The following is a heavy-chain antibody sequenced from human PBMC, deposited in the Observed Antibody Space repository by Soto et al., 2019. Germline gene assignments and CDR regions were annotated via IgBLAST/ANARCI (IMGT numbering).Heavy chain of an antibody. CDR1: GFTFRSYA. V-gene: IGHV3-23*01. D-gene: IGHD6-19*01. CDR2: ISGTYGT. CDR3: AKGYSTGWSEGYLEN. Sequence: EVQLLESGGGLVQPGGSLRLSCAASGFTFRSYAMGWVRQAPGKGLEWVSSISGTYGTHYADPVKGRFSISRDDSMNTLFLQMNSLRVEDTAMYYCAKGYSTGWSEGYLENWGQGTLVTVSS. J-gene: IGHJ4*02.